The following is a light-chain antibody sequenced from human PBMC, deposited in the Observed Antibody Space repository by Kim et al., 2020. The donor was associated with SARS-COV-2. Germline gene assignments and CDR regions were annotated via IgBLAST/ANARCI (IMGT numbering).Light chain of an antibody. J-gene: IGKJ2*01. V-gene: IGKV3-11*01. Sequence: PATLSLSPGERATPSCRASQSISNSLAWYQQRPGQAPRLLMYDASKRATGIPARFSGSGSGTDFTLTISSLESEDFAVYYCQRYGNFGQGTKVEI. CDR1: QSISNS. CDR3: QRYGN. CDR2: DAS.